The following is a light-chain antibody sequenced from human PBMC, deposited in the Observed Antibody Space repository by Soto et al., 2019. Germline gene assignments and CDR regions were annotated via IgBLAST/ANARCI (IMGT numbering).Light chain of an antibody. CDR2: ANS. Sequence: QSVLTQPPSVSGAPGQRVTISCTGSSSNIGAGYDVHWYQQLPGTAPKLLIYANSNRPSGVPDRFSGSKSGTSASLAITGLQAEDEADYYCQSYDSSLSGVVFGGGTKVTVL. CDR1: SSNIGAGYD. V-gene: IGLV1-40*01. CDR3: QSYDSSLSGVV. J-gene: IGLJ2*01.